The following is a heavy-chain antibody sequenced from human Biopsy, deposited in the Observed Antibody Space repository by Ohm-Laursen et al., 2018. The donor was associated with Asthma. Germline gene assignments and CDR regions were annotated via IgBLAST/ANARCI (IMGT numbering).Heavy chain of an antibody. CDR1: GFTFSSYG. J-gene: IGHJ4*02. CDR2: MSYDGSIK. Sequence: SLRLSCAASGFTFSSYGMDWVRQAPGKGLGWVALMSYDGSIKDYADSVKGRFTISRDNSMNTLYLQMNSLRTEDTAVYYCAKRRGYNGHDNDYWGQGTRVTVSS. D-gene: IGHD5-12*01. V-gene: IGHV3-30*18. CDR3: AKRRGYNGHDNDY.